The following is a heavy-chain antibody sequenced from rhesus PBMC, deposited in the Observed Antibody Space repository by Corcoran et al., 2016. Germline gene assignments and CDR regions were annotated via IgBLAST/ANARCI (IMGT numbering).Heavy chain of an antibody. CDR3: ARAVYYFDY. CDR1: GFTFSSSS. J-gene: IGHJ4*01. CDR2: IRSKANNYEK. D-gene: IGHD1-44*01. Sequence: EVQLVESGGGLVQPGGSLRLSCAACGFTFSSSSLPWVRRASGKGLEGVGSIRSKANNYEKGYAASVKGRFTISRDDSKNTAYLQMNSLKTEDTAVYYCARAVYYFDYWGQGVLVTVSS. V-gene: IGHV3-118*01.